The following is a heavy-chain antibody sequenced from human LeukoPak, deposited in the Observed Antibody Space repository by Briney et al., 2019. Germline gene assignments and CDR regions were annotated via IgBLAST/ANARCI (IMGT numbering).Heavy chain of an antibody. CDR1: GFPFSSYA. CDR3: VRSLDY. Sequence: PGGSLRLSCAASGFPFSSYAMNWVRQAPGKGLEWVSVIAGSDGFTQYADSVKGRFTISRDNSKNTVHLQMNRLRVEDTALYYCVRSLDYWGQGTLVTVSS. CDR2: IAGSDGFT. V-gene: IGHV3-23*01. J-gene: IGHJ4*02.